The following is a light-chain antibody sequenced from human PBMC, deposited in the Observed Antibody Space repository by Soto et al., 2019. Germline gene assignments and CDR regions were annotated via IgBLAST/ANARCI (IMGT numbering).Light chain of an antibody. Sequence: DIQMTQSPSSLSASVGDRVTITCRASQSVNIYINWYQQRPGKAPNLLIYAASNLQSGVPSRFSGGGSGTDFTLTISSLQPEDFASYYCQQTYNRHRPTFGGGTRVEIK. CDR2: AAS. J-gene: IGKJ4*01. CDR3: QQTYNRHRPT. V-gene: IGKV1-39*01. CDR1: QSVNIY.